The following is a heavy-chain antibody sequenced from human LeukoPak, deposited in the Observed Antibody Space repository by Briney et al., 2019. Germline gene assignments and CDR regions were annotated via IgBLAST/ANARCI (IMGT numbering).Heavy chain of an antibody. J-gene: IGHJ4*02. CDR3: ARTQPPTYGGPGEAWDY. CDR1: GGTFSSYA. V-gene: IGHV1-69*04. D-gene: IGHD4-23*01. Sequence: AASVKVSCKASGGTFSSYAISWVRQAPGQGPEWMGRIIPILGIANYAQKFQGRVTITADKSTSTAYMELSSLRSEDTAVYYCARTQPPTYGGPGEAWDYWGQGTLVTVSS. CDR2: IIPILGIA.